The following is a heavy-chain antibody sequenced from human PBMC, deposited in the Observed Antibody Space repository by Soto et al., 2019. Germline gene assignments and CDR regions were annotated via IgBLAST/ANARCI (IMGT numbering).Heavy chain of an antibody. CDR3: AKWNGYGDV. CDR2: LSKDGANE. J-gene: IGHJ4*02. Sequence: EVQLLESGGDLVRPGESLRLSCTASGFILSNYAMNWVRQAPGKGLEWVSTLSKDGANEHYADSVKGRFTITGDDSKNTVYLQMHSLRVEDTAVYYCAKWNGYGDVWGQGTLVTVSS. V-gene: IGHV3-23*01. D-gene: IGHD4-17*01. CDR1: GFILSNYA.